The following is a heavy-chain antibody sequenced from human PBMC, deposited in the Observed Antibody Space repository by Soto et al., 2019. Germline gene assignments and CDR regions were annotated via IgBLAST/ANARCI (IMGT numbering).Heavy chain of an antibody. D-gene: IGHD3-9*01. Sequence: AASVKVSCKASGYTFTSYGISWVRQAPGQGLEWMGWISAYNGNTNYAQKLQGRVTMTTDTSTSTAYMELRSLRSDDTAVYYCARDGSHYDILTGYPNWFDPGAREPWSPSPQ. J-gene: IGHJ5*02. CDR3: ARDGSHYDILTGYPNWFDP. CDR2: ISAYNGNT. V-gene: IGHV1-18*04. CDR1: GYTFTSYG.